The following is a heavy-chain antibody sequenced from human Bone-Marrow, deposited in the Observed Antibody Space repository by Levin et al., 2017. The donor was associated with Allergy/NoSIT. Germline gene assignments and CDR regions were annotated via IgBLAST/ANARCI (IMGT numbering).Heavy chain of an antibody. D-gene: IGHD5-12*01. CDR1: GYSFTSYW. CDR2: IYPDDSNT. Sequence: GESLKISCKGSGYSFTSYWIGWVRQMPGKGLEWMGIIYPDDSNTRYSPSFQGQVTISADKSLSTAYLQWSSLKASDTAMYYCASGYSGYDSAYYYYYAMDVWGQGTTVTVSS. CDR3: ASGYSGYDSAYYYYYAMDV. V-gene: IGHV5-51*01. J-gene: IGHJ6*02.